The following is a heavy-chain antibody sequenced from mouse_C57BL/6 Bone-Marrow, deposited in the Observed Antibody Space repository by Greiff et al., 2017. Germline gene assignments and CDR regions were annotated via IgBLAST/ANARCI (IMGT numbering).Heavy chain of an antibody. D-gene: IGHD1-1*01. J-gene: IGHJ2*01. CDR3: ARAVITTVVAYYCDY. CDR1: GYSIPSGYY. CDR2: ISDDGSN. Sequence: ESGPGLVKPSQSLSLTCSVTGYSIPSGYYWNWLRQFPGNKLEWMGYISDDGSNNYNPSLKNRISITRDKSKNQFFLKLNSVTTEDTATYYCARAVITTVVAYYCDYWGQGTTLTVSS. V-gene: IGHV3-6*01.